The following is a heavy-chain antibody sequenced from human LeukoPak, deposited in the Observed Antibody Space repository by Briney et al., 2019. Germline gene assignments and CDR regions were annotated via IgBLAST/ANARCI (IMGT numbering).Heavy chain of an antibody. D-gene: IGHD3-3*01. CDR2: IKQDGSEK. J-gene: IGHJ4*02. Sequence: GGSLRLSCAASGFTFSSYWMSWVRQAPGKGLEWVANIKQDGSEKYYVDSVKGRFTISRDNAKNSLYLQMNSLRAEDTAVYYCAREDVDFWSGYYKAYFDYWGQGTLVTVSS. CDR3: AREDVDFWSGYYKAYFDY. V-gene: IGHV3-7*01. CDR1: GFTFSSYW.